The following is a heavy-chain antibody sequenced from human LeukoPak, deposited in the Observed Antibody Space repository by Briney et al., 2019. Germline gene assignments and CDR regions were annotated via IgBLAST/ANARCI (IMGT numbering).Heavy chain of an antibody. V-gene: IGHV1-2*02. CDR2: INPNSGGT. J-gene: IGHJ5*02. CDR3: ARDYWAYGSGSYYNADWFDP. Sequence: ASVKVSCKASGYTFTGYYMHWVRQAPGQGPEWMGWINPNSGGTNYAQKFQGRVTMTRDTSISTAYMELSRLRSDDTAVYYCARDYWAYGSGSYYNADWFDPWGQGTLVTVSS. D-gene: IGHD3-10*01. CDR1: GYTFTGYY.